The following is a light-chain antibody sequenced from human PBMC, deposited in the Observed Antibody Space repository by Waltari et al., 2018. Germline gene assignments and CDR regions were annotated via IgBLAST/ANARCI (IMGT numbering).Light chain of an antibody. CDR3: QKYDRLPAT. Sequence: SGRASQSGRKYSAGYQQNPGQAPRLLIDETSIRATGIPDRVSGSGFGTDFSLTISSLDPEDFAVYFCQKYDRLPATFGQGTRVEIK. J-gene: IGKJ1*01. V-gene: IGKV3-20*01. CDR2: ETS. CDR1: QSGRKY.